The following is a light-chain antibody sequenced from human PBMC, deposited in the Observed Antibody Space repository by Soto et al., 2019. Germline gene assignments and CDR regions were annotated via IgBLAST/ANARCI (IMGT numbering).Light chain of an antibody. V-gene: IGLV2-14*01. CDR3: SSYTSNNAYV. J-gene: IGLJ1*01. CDR2: EVS. CDR1: SSDVGGYNY. Sequence: QSVLTQPASVSGSPGQSTTISCTGTSSDVGGYNYVSWYQQHPGKAPKLIIFEVSSRPLGVSNRFSGSKFANTASLTISGLQAEDEADYYCSSYTSNNAYVFGTGTKLTVL.